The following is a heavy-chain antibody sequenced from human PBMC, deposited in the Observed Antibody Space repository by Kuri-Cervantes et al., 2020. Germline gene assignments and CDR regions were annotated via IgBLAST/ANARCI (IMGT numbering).Heavy chain of an antibody. V-gene: IGHV3-7*02. D-gene: IGHD6-19*01. CDR1: GFTFSSYW. CDR3: ARGDSSGWYAPEPYYFDY. CDR2: IKQDGSEK. Sequence: GESLKISCAASGFTFSSYWMSWVRQAPGKGLEWVANIKQDGSEKYYVDSVKGRFTISRDNAKNSLYLQMNSLRAEDTAVYYCARGDSSGWYAPEPYYFDYWGREPWSPSPQ. J-gene: IGHJ4*02.